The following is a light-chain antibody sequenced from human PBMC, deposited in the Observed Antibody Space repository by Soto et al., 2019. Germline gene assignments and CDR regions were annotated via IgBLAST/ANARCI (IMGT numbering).Light chain of an antibody. CDR1: QSVSKY. CDR2: DVF. V-gene: IGKV3-11*01. Sequence: EIVLTQSPATLSLSPGERATLSCRASQSVSKYLAWYQQKPGQAPRLLIYDVFNRATGIPARFSGSGSGTDFTLTISSLEPEDLAVYYCQQRRNFGQGTRLEIK. J-gene: IGKJ5*01. CDR3: QQRRN.